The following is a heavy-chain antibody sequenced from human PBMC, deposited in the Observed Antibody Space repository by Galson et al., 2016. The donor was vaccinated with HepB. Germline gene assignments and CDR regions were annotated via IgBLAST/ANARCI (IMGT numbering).Heavy chain of an antibody. J-gene: IGHJ4*02. Sequence: LRLSCAASGFTFGNYAMHWVRQAPGKGPEWVSGIYWNSGNIGYADPVKGRFTISRDNAKNSLYLQMSSLRPEDTAFYYCAKMELSTAGHFEYWGQGTLVTVSS. V-gene: IGHV3-9*01. CDR1: GFTFGNYA. D-gene: IGHD6-13*01. CDR2: IYWNSGNI. CDR3: AKMELSTAGHFEY.